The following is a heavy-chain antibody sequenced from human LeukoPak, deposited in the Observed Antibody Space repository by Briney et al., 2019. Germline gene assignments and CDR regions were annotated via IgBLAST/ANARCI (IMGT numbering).Heavy chain of an antibody. D-gene: IGHD4-17*01. CDR1: GFTFSSFS. J-gene: IGHJ4*02. Sequence: PGGSLRLSCAASGFTFSSFSSNWVRQAPGKGLEWVSSISSSSSCIYYADSVQGRFTISSDNAKNSPSLPMNSLRAADPAGRYSSRGGNCDYGDYDVDYWGQGTLVTVSS. CDR3: SRGGNCDYGDYDVDY. V-gene: IGHV3-21*01. CDR2: ISSSSSCI.